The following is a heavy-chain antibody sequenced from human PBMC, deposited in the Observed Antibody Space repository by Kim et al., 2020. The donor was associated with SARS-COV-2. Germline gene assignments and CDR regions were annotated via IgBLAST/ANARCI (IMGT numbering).Heavy chain of an antibody. J-gene: IGHJ4*02. D-gene: IGHD3-10*01. V-gene: IGHV5-51*01. CDR3: ASAQSRGSGADY. Sequence: RYSPSFQGQVTISADKSISTAYLQWSSLKASDTAMYYCASAQSRGSGADYWGQGTLVTVSS.